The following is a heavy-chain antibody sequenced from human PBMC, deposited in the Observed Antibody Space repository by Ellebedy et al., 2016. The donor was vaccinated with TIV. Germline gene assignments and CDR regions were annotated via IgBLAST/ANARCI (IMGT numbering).Heavy chain of an antibody. CDR3: AKSMELWFGELYWPPRYYFDY. V-gene: IGHV3-23*01. J-gene: IGHJ4*02. CDR1: GFTFSSYA. D-gene: IGHD3-10*01. CDR2: ISGSGGST. Sequence: GESLKISXAASGFTFSSYAMSWVRQAPGKGLEWVSAISGSGGSTYYADSVKGRFTTSRDNSKNTLYLQMNSLRAEDTAVYYCAKSMELWFGELYWPPRYYFDYWGQGTLVTVSS.